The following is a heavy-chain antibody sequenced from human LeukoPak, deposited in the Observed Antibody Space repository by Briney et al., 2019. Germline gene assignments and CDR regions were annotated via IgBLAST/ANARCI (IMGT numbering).Heavy chain of an antibody. Sequence: ASVKVSCKASGYTFTSYGISWVRQAPGQGLEWMGWISAYNGNTNYAQKLQGRVTMTTDTSTSTAYMELRSLRSDDTAVYYCARDQGGSGWYGYYYYYGMDVWGQGTTVTVSS. CDR2: ISAYNGNT. CDR1: GYTFTSYG. J-gene: IGHJ6*02. CDR3: ARDQGGSGWYGYYYYYGMDV. V-gene: IGHV1-18*01. D-gene: IGHD6-19*01.